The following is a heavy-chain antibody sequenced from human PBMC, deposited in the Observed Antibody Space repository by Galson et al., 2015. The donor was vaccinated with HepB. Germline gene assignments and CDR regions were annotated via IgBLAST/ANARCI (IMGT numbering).Heavy chain of an antibody. J-gene: IGHJ6*03. CDR2: ISSSSSYI. CDR1: GFTFSSYS. Sequence: SLRLSCAASGFTFSSYSMNWVRQAPGKGLEWVSSISSSSSYIYYADSVKGRFTISRDNAKNSLYLQMNSLRAEDTAVYYCARDDCSSTSCPYYYYYMDVWGKGTTVTVSS. D-gene: IGHD2-2*01. CDR3: ARDDCSSTSCPYYYYYMDV. V-gene: IGHV3-21*01.